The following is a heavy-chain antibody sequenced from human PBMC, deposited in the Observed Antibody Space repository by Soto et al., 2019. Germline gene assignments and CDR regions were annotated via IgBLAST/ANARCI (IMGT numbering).Heavy chain of an antibody. CDR1: GGSISTSSYY. CDR3: ARDYDSSGDY. J-gene: IGHJ4*02. CDR2: IYYSGST. D-gene: IGHD3-22*01. Sequence: QLQLQESGPGLVKPSETLSLTCTVSGGSISTSSYYWGWIRQPPGKGLEWIGSIYYSGSTYYNPSLKSRVTISVDTSKNQFALKLSSVTAADTAVYYCARDYDSSGDYWGQGTLVTVSS. V-gene: IGHV4-39*01.